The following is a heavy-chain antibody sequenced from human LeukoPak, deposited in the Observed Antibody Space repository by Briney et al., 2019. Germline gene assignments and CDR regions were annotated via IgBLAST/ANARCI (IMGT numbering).Heavy chain of an antibody. CDR2: ISYDGSNK. Sequence: GGSLRLSCAASGFTFITYTIHWVRQAPGKGLEWVAVISYDGSNKYYADSVKGRFTISRDNSKNTLYLQMNSLRAEDTAVYYCARTLRVGNFYYFYTMDVWGQGTTVTVSS. CDR3: ARTLRVGNFYYFYTMDV. D-gene: IGHD3-10*01. V-gene: IGHV3-30-3*01. CDR1: GFTFITYT. J-gene: IGHJ6*02.